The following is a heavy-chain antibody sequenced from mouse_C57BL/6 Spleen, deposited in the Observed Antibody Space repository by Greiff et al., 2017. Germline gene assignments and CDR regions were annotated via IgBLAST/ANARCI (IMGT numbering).Heavy chain of an antibody. J-gene: IGHJ1*03. CDR3: ARGSNYDWYFDV. D-gene: IGHD2-5*01. CDR1: GFNIKNTY. V-gene: IGHV14-3*01. Sequence: VQLQQSVAELVRPGASVKLSCTASGFNIKNTYMHWVKQRPEQGLEWIGRIDPSNGNTKYAPKFQGQATITADTPSNTAYLQRSSLTSEDTAIYYCARGSNYDWYFDVWGTGTTVTVSS. CDR2: IDPSNGNT.